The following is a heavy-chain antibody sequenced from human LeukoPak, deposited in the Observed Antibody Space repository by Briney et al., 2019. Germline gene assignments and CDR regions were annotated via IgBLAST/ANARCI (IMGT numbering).Heavy chain of an antibody. D-gene: IGHD3-10*01. Sequence: GGSLRLSCAASGFTFSSYWMHWVRQAPGKGLVWVSRIDSDGGNTRYADSVKGRFTISRDNAKNTLYLQVNSLRAEDTAVYYCARRGTGELGFDYWGQGILVTVSS. CDR3: ARRGTGELGFDY. CDR1: GFTFSSYW. V-gene: IGHV3-74*01. J-gene: IGHJ4*02. CDR2: IDSDGGNT.